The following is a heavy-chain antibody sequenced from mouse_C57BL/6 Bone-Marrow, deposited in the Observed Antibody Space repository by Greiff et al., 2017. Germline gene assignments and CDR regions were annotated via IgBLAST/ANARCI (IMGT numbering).Heavy chain of an antibody. CDR2: INPSTGGT. D-gene: IGHD1-1*02. CDR3: ARKGEGGFDY. CDR1: GYSFTGYY. Sequence: EVKLMESGPELVKPGASVKISCKASGYSFTGYYMNWVKQSPEKSLEWIGEINPSTGGTTYNQKFKAKATLTVDKTSSTAYMQLKSLTSEDSAVYYCARKGEGGFDYWGQGTTLTVSS. V-gene: IGHV1-42*01. J-gene: IGHJ2*01.